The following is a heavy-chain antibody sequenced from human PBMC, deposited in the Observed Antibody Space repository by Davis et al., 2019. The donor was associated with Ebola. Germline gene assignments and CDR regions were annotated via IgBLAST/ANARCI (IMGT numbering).Heavy chain of an antibody. CDR1: GGSFSGYY. V-gene: IGHV4-34*01. Sequence: MPGGSLRLSCAVYGGSFSGYYWSWIRQPPGKGLEWIGEINHSGSTNYNPSLKSRVTISVDTSKNQFSLKLSSVTAADTAVYYCARQGYSSGWYNDYWGQGTLVTVSS. CDR2: INHSGST. CDR3: ARQGYSSGWYNDY. J-gene: IGHJ4*02. D-gene: IGHD6-19*01.